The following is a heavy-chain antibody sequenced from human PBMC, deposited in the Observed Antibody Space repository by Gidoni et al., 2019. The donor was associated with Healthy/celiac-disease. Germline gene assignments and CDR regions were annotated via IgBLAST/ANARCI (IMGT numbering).Heavy chain of an antibody. V-gene: IGHV4-34*01. CDR3: ARGYGWCSGGSWYSLSRWFDP. CDR1: GRSFSGYY. J-gene: IGHJ5*02. Sequence: QVQLQQWGAGLLKPSETLSPTCAVYGRSFSGYYWSWIRQPPGKGRKWIGEIKNTGSTNSNPTLKIRGTISVDTSKNQFSLKLSSGTAADTAVYYCARGYGWCSGGSWYSLSRWFDPWGQGTLVTVSS. D-gene: IGHD2-15*01. CDR2: IKNTGST.